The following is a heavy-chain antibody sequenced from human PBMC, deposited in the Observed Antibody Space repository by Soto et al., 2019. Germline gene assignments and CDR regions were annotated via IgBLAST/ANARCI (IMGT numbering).Heavy chain of an antibody. CDR1: GFTFSSYS. CDR2: ISSSSSYI. CDR3: ARGSPSMFGPFDY. J-gene: IGHJ4*02. V-gene: IGHV3-21*01. Sequence: PGGSLRLSCAASGFTFSSYSMNWVRQAPGKGLEWVSSISSSSSYIYYADSVKGRFTISRDNAKNSLYLQMNSLRAEDTAVYYCARGSPSMFGPFDYWGQGTLVTVSS. D-gene: IGHD3-10*02.